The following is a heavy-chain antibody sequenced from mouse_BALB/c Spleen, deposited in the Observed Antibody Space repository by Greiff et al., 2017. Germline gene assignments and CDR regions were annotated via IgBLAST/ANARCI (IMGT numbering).Heavy chain of an antibody. Sequence: VQLQQSGAELARPGASVKLSCKASGYTFTDYYINWVKQRTGQGLEWIGEIYPGSGNTYYNEKFKGKATLTADKSSSTAYMQLSSLTSEDSAVYFCASITTATWDDYWGQGTTLTVSS. J-gene: IGHJ2*01. CDR3: ASITTATWDDY. CDR1: GYTFTDYY. V-gene: IGHV1-77*01. D-gene: IGHD1-2*01. CDR2: IYPGSGNT.